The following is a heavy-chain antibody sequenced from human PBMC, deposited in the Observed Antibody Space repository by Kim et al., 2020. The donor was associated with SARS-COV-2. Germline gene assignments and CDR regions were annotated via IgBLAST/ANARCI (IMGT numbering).Heavy chain of an antibody. V-gene: IGHV4-4*07. J-gene: IGHJ4*02. D-gene: IGHD1-1*01. CDR2: IYNTGST. CDR3: ARKDSANWFFDY. CDR1: GGSISNYY. Sequence: SETLSLTCTVSGGSISNYYWTWIRQPAGKGLEWIGIIYNTGSTNYNPSLKSRVTISVDTSKNQFSLRLNSVTAADTAVYYCARKDSANWFFDYWGQG.